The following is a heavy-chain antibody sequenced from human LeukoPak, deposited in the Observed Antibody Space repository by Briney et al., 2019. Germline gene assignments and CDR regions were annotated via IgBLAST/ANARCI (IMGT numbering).Heavy chain of an antibody. CDR2: IYYSGTT. J-gene: IGHJ3*02. D-gene: IGHD3-22*01. Sequence: SETLSLTCTVSGGSISSGDYYWSWIRQLPGKGLEWIGYIYYSGTTYYNPSLKSRLTISLDTSNNQFSLTLSSVTAADTAVYYCATNYYDSSGGAFDIWGQGTMVTVSS. CDR3: ATNYYDSSGGAFDI. V-gene: IGHV4-31*03. CDR1: GGSISSGDYY.